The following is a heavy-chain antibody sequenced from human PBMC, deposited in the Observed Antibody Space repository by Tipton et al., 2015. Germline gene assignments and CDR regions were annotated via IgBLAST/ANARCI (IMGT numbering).Heavy chain of an antibody. Sequence: TLSLTCTVSGASMSSSYWSWIRQPAGKGLEWIGRIYTSGNTMYNPSLKSRVTMSVDTSKNQFSLKVTSVTAADTAMYYCARDDSSGYPNVGDAFDIWGQGTMVSVSS. CDR1: GASMSSSY. D-gene: IGHD3-22*01. J-gene: IGHJ3*02. CDR3: ARDDSSGYPNVGDAFDI. CDR2: IYTSGNT. V-gene: IGHV4-4*07.